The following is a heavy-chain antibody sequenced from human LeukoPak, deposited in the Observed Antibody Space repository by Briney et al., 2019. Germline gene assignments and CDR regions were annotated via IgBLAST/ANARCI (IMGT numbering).Heavy chain of an antibody. CDR1: GGSISHYY. J-gene: IGHJ4*02. Sequence: SETLSLTCTVSGGSISHYYWSWIRQPPGKGLEWIGYIYCSGSTNYNPSLKSRVTISVDTSKNEFSLKLRSVTAADTAVYYCARDGYNFRGIDYWGQGTLVTVSS. V-gene: IGHV4-59*01. CDR2: IYCSGST. D-gene: IGHD5-24*01. CDR3: ARDGYNFRGIDY.